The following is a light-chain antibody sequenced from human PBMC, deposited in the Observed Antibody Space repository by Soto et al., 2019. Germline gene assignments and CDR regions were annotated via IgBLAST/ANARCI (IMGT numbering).Light chain of an antibody. Sequence: QSVLTQPASVSGSPGQSITISCTGTSSDVGGYNYVSWYQQHPGKAPKLIIYDVSNRPSGVSNRFSGSKSGNTASLTISGLQAEDEADYYCSSYTSSSALVLFGGGTKLTVL. V-gene: IGLV2-14*03. CDR3: SSYTSSSALVL. CDR2: DVS. CDR1: SSDVGGYNY. J-gene: IGLJ2*01.